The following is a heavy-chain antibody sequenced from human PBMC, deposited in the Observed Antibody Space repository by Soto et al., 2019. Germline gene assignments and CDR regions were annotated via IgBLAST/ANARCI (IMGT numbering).Heavy chain of an antibody. Sequence: EVQLVESGGGLVKPGGSLRLSCEASGFTLTTYTRNWVRQASGKGLEWVSSITSSSGHIYYADSVKGRFTISRDNARNSLYLQMNSLRAEDTAVYYCVRERGLSSFYGMDVWGQGTTVTVSS. CDR3: VRERGLSSFYGMDV. CDR2: ITSSSGHI. V-gene: IGHV3-21*02. CDR1: GFTLTTYT. D-gene: IGHD3-10*01. J-gene: IGHJ6*02.